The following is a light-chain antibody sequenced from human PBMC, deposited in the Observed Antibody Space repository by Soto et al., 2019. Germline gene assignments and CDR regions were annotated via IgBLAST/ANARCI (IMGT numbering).Light chain of an antibody. J-gene: IGKJ5*01. CDR2: DAS. V-gene: IGKV1-5*01. CDR1: QSLNNY. CDR3: QRYYRSSIT. Sequence: RASQSLNNYLAWYQQKPGKAPKLLIYDASTLERGVPSRFSGTGSGTEFTLTISSLQPDEFAPYNCQRYYRSSITFGQGTRLEI.